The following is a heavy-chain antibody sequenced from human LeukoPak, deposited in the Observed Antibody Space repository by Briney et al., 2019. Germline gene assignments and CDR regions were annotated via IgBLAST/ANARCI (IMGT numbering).Heavy chain of an antibody. D-gene: IGHD5-18*01. Sequence: GRSLGLSCVASGFTVSNYDMHWVRQAPGKGLEWVAVISYDGSNKYYADSVKGRFTISRDNSKNTLYLQMNSLRAEDTAVYYCARGLWIQLDYWGQGTLVTVSS. CDR2: ISYDGSNK. V-gene: IGHV3-30*03. CDR3: ARGLWIQLDY. CDR1: GFTVSNYD. J-gene: IGHJ4*02.